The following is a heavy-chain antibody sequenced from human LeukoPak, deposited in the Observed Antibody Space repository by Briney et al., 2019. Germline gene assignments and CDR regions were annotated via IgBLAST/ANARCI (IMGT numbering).Heavy chain of an antibody. CDR3: ARNNGDSDLYFDY. Sequence: PSQTLSLTCTVSGGSISSGGYYWSWIRQHPGKGLEWIGYIYYSGSTYYNPSLKSRVTISVDTSKNQFSLKLSSVTAADTAVYYCARNNGDSDLYFDYWGQGTLVTVSS. J-gene: IGHJ4*02. CDR2: IYYSGST. D-gene: IGHD4-17*01. V-gene: IGHV4-31*03. CDR1: GGSISSGGYY.